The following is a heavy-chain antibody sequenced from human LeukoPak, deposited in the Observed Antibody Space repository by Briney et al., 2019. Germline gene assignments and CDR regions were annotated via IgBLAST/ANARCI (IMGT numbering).Heavy chain of an antibody. D-gene: IGHD4-23*01. CDR3: ARGALYGGNSAYWFDP. V-gene: IGHV4-59*01. CDR2: LYYSGST. Sequence: SETLSLTCTVSGGSISSFYWTWIRQPPGKGLEWIGYLYYSGSTNYNPSLKSRVTISIDTSKNQFSLKLSSVTAADTAVYYCARGALYGGNSAYWFDPWGQGTLVTVSS. J-gene: IGHJ5*02. CDR1: GGSISSFY.